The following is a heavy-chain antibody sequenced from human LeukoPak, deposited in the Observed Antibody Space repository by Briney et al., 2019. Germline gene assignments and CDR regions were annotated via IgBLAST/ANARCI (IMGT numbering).Heavy chain of an antibody. D-gene: IGHD6-13*01. CDR1: GFTFSHYA. J-gene: IGHJ4*02. V-gene: IGHV3-23*01. CDR3: AKDGYSSSWYYFDY. Sequence: GGSLRLSCAVSGFTFSHYAMSWVRQAPGKGLEWVSGIRGSGGNTYYADSVKGRFTISRDNSKNTLYLQMNSLRAEDTAVYYCAKDGYSSSWYYFDYWGQGTLVTVSS. CDR2: IRGSGGNT.